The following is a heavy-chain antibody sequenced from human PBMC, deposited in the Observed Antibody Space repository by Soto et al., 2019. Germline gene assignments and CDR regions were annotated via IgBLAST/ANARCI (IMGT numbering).Heavy chain of an antibody. J-gene: IGHJ6*02. CDR1: GGTFSSYA. D-gene: IGHD2-2*01. V-gene: IGHV1-69*01. Sequence: QVQLVQSGAEVKKPGSSVKVSCKASGGTFSSYAISWVRQAPGQGLDWMGGIIPISGTANYAQKFQGRFTITADESTSTAYMELSSLRSEDTAVYYCARSQGSSTSLEIYYYYYYGMDVWGQGTTVTVSS. CDR2: IIPISGTA. CDR3: ARSQGSSTSLEIYYYYYYGMDV.